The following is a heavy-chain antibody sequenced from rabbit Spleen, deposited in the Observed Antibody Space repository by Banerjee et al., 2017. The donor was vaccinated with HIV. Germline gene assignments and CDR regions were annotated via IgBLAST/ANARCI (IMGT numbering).Heavy chain of an antibody. CDR3: TRDLTGVIGWNFNL. V-gene: IGHV1S40*01. CDR1: GFSFSSNDY. CDR2: TAGGRSTFT. Sequence: QSLEESGGDLVKPGASLTLTCTASGFSFSSNDYMCWVRQAPGKGLEWIACTAGGRSTFTYYASWAKGRFTISKASSTTVTLQMTSLTAADTATYFCTRDLTGVIGWNFNLWGPGTLVTVS. J-gene: IGHJ4*01. D-gene: IGHD1-1*01.